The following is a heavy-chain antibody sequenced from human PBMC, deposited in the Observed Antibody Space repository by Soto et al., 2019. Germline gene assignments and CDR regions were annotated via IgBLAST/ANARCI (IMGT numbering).Heavy chain of an antibody. CDR2: IWSDGSNK. CDR1: GFTFSTHA. D-gene: IGHD6-19*01. CDR3: ARDPPGSGWAFDY. J-gene: IGHJ4*02. Sequence: PGGSLRLSCAAAGFTFSTHAMHWVRQAPGKGLEWVAFIWSDGSNKHYADSVKGRATISRDNSKRTVDLQMNSLRAEDTAVYYCARDPPGSGWAFDYRAQRTLVTGSS. V-gene: IGHV3-33*01.